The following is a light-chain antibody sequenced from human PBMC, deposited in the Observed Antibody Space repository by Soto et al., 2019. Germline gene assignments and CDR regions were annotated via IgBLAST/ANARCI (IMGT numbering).Light chain of an antibody. CDR1: QDISTS. Sequence: DIHLTQSPSFLSASVGDRVTITCRASQDISTSLAWYQHRPGKSPKLLIYAAATLQSGVPIRFSGRGSGTEFTLTISSLQPEDFATYYCQQLNSYLTFGQGTRVDIK. J-gene: IGKJ5*01. CDR2: AAA. V-gene: IGKV1-9*01. CDR3: QQLNSYLT.